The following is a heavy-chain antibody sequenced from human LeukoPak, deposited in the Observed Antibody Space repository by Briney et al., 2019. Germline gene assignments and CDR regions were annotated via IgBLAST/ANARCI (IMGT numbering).Heavy chain of an antibody. J-gene: IGHJ4*02. CDR1: GFTFSSYA. CDR2: IGGSGDNT. D-gene: IGHD1-26*01. V-gene: IGHV3-23*01. CDR3: AKDLEWELLPSFDY. Sequence: GGSLRLSCAASGFTFSSYAMSWVRQAPGKGLEWVSGIGGSGDNTYYADSVKGRFTISRDNSKNTLYLQMNSLRAGDTAVYYCAKDLEWELLPSFDYWGQGTLVTVSS.